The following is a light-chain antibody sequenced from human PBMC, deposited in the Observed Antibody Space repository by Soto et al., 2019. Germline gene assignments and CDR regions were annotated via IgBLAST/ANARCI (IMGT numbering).Light chain of an antibody. CDR3: CSYAGDRTPYV. CDR1: SSDVGSYNF. CDR2: EGS. Sequence: QSVLTQPASVSGSPGQSITISCTGTSSDVGSYNFVSWYQQHPGKAPKVIIYEGSKRPSGISNRFSGSKSGNTASLTISGLQAEDEADYYCCSYAGDRTPYVFGTGTKVTVL. V-gene: IGLV2-23*01. J-gene: IGLJ1*01.